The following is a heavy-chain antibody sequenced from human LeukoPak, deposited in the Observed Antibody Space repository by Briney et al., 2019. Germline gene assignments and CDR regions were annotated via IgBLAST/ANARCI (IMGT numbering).Heavy chain of an antibody. V-gene: IGHV4-31*03. Sequence: SETLSLTCTVSGGSISSGGYYWSWIRQHPGKGLEWIGYIYYSGSTYYNPSLKSRVTISVDTSKNQFSLKLSSVTAADTAVYYCARVGIVAGGVDYWGQGTLVTVSS. CDR3: ARVGIVAGGVDY. CDR1: GGSISSGGYY. D-gene: IGHD5-12*01. J-gene: IGHJ4*02. CDR2: IYYSGST.